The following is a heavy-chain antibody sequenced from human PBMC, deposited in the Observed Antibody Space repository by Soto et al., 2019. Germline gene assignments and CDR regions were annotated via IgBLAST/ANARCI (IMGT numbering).Heavy chain of an antibody. Sequence: GGSLRLSCAASGFTFSSYSMNWVRQAPGKGLEWVSSISSSSGYICYADSVKGRFTISRDNAKNSLYLQMNSLRAEDTAVYYYARASGISAFDTWGQDAMVTISS. J-gene: IGHJ3*02. CDR1: GFTFSSYS. D-gene: IGHD3-10*01. V-gene: IGHV3-21*01. CDR3: ARASGISAFDT. CDR2: ISSSSGYI.